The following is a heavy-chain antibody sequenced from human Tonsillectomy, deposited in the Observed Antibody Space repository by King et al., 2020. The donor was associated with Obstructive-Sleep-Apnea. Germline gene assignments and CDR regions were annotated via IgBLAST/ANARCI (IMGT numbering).Heavy chain of an antibody. CDR2: IWYDGSNK. J-gene: IGHJ6*02. V-gene: IGHV3-33*01. CDR3: AIDLSSGYYLYYYYYGMDV. D-gene: IGHD3-22*01. Sequence: VQLVESGGGVVQPGRSLRLSCAASGFTFSSYGMHWVRQAPGKGLEWVAVIWYDGSNKYYADSVKGRFTISRDNSKNTLYLQMNSLRAEDTAVYYCAIDLSSGYYLYYYYYGMDVWGQGTTVTVSS. CDR1: GFTFSSYG.